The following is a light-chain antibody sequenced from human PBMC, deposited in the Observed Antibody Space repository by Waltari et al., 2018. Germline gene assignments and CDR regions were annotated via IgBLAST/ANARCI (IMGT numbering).Light chain of an antibody. V-gene: IGKV3-11*01. Sequence: ELVLTQSPATLSLSPGERATLSCRASQSVGTYLTWYQQRPGQAPRLLIYDASNTATGIPARFSGSGSGTDFTLTISSLEPEDFAVYYCQQRSNWPLTFGGGTKVEIK. CDR1: QSVGTY. CDR2: DAS. CDR3: QQRSNWPLT. J-gene: IGKJ4*01.